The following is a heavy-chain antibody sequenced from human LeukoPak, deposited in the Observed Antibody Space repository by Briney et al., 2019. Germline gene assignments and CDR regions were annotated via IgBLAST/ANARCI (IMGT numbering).Heavy chain of an antibody. Sequence: PSETLSLTCTVSGGSISSSSYYWGWIRQPPGKGLEWIGSIYYSGSTYYNPSLKSRVTISVDTSKYQFSLKRSSVTAADTAVYYCARQAVRAFDYWGQGTLVTVSS. V-gene: IGHV4-39*01. CDR3: ARQAVRAFDY. D-gene: IGHD2-2*01. CDR1: GGSISSSSYY. J-gene: IGHJ4*02. CDR2: IYYSGST.